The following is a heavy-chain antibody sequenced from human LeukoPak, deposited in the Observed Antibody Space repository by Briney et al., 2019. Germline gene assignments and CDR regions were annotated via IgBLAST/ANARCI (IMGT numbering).Heavy chain of an antibody. CDR2: INPNSGGT. CDR1: GYTFIDYY. Sequence: ASVKVSCKASGYTFIDYYMHWVRQAPGQGLEWMGWINPNSGGTNYAQKFQGRVTMTRDTSISTAYMELSRLRSDDTAVYYCARVGSGWYVGGQDWGQGTLVTVSS. V-gene: IGHV1-2*02. D-gene: IGHD6-19*01. CDR3: ARVGSGWYVGGQD. J-gene: IGHJ4*02.